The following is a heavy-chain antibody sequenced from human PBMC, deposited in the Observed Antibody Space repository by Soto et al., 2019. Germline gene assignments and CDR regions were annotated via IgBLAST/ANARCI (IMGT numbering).Heavy chain of an antibody. J-gene: IGHJ4*02. CDR3: ARRWGEGRVDF. Sequence: QVQLQESGPGLVKPSGTLSLTCAVSGGSISSSNWWSWVRQPPGKGLQWIGEIYHSGSTNYMPSLGSRVTISVDKSRNQFSLKLSSVTAADTAVYYCARRWGEGRVDFWGQGTLVTVSS. CDR1: GGSISSSNW. D-gene: IGHD3-10*01. V-gene: IGHV4-4*02. CDR2: IYHSGST.